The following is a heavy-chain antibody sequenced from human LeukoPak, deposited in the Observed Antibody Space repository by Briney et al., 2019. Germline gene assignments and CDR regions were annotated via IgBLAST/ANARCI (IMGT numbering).Heavy chain of an antibody. J-gene: IGHJ6*02. V-gene: IGHV5-51*01. CDR1: GCSFTSYW. D-gene: IGHD7-27*01. CDR2: IYPGDSDT. Sequence: GGSLKISCKGSGCSFTSYWIGWVRQMPGKGLEWMGIIYPGDSDTRYSPSFQGQVTISADKSITTAYLQWSSLKASDTAMYYCVRLNRGSAYYYYGMDVWGQGTTVTVSS. CDR3: VRLNRGSAYYYYGMDV.